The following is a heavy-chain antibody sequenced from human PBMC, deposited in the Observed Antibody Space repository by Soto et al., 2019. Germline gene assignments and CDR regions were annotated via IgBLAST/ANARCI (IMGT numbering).Heavy chain of an antibody. Sequence: GESLKISCKASGYTFTNYWIGWVRQMPGKGLEGMGIVYPGDSDTRYSPSFQGHVTISVDRSTSTSFLQWNTLRASDGAMYYCVRRGVDFWTCPDFWGQGTLVTVSS. V-gene: IGHV5-51*01. CDR1: GYTFTNYW. CDR2: VYPGDSDT. D-gene: IGHD3-3*01. J-gene: IGHJ4*02. CDR3: VRRGVDFWTCPDF.